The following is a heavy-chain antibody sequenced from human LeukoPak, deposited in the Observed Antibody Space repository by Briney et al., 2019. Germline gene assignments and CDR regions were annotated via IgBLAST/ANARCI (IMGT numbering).Heavy chain of an antibody. CDR1: GFTFSSYG. V-gene: IGHV3-30*03. Sequence: GRSLRLSCAASGFTFSSYGMHWVRQAPGKGLEWVAVISYDGSNKYYADSVKGRFTISRDNAKNSLYLQMNSLRDEDTAVYYCARESRESCAAFDIWGQGTMVTVSS. CDR2: ISYDGSNK. CDR3: ARESRESCAAFDI. J-gene: IGHJ3*02.